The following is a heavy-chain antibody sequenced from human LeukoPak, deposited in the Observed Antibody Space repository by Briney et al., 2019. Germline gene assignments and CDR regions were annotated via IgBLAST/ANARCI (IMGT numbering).Heavy chain of an antibody. V-gene: IGHV3-74*01. CDR2: TSADGTTT. D-gene: IGHD6-19*01. J-gene: IGHJ6*02. CDR1: GXTFNTYW. Sequence: GGSLRLSCVAPGXTFNTYWIHWVRQGPGKGLVWVSLTSADGTTTTYANSVKGRFTVSRDNARNTLYLQMNSLRGEDAAVYYCARGLAGAYRIMDVWGQGTTVTVS. CDR3: ARGLAGAYRIMDV.